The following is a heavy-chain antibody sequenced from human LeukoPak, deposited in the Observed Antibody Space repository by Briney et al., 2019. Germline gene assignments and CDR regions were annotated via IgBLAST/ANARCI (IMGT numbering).Heavy chain of an antibody. V-gene: IGHV3-53*01. J-gene: IGHJ4*02. CDR3: AKVRGLWRITFGGVIVE. CDR2: IYSGGST. D-gene: IGHD3-16*02. CDR1: GFTVSSNY. Sequence: GGSLRLSCAASGFTVSSNYMSWVRQAPGKGLEWVSVIYSGGSTYYADSVKGRFTISRDNSKDTLYLQMNSLRAEDTAVYYCAKVRGLWRITFGGVIVEWGQGTLVTVSS.